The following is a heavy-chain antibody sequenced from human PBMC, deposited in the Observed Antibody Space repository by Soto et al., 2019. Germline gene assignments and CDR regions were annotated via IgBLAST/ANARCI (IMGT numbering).Heavy chain of an antibody. CDR2: IKQDGREK. Sequence: EVQLVESGGGLVQPGGSLRLSCAASGFTFSSYWMSWVRQAPGKGLEWVANIKQDGREKYYVDSVKGRFTISRDNAKKPLYLQMNSLRAEDTAVYYCARAEGGVVVPAAIVWGWCQGTLFTVSS. V-gene: IGHV3-7*03. CDR3: ARAEGGVVVPAAIVWG. J-gene: IGHJ4*02. D-gene: IGHD2-2*02. CDR1: GFTFSSYW.